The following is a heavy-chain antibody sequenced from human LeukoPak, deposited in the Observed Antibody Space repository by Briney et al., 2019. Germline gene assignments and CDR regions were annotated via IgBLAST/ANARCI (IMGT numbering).Heavy chain of an antibody. V-gene: IGHV2-5*02. CDR3: AHGGYDWSHKHIYFDY. D-gene: IGHD3-3*01. CDR2: IYWDDDK. J-gene: IGHJ4*02. Sequence: SGPTLVKPTQTLTLTSTFSGFSLSTSGVGVGWIRQPPGKALEWLALIYWDDDKRYSPSLKSRLTITKDTSKNQVVLTMTNMDPVDTATYYCAHGGYDWSHKHIYFDYWGQGTLVTVSS. CDR1: GFSLSTSGVG.